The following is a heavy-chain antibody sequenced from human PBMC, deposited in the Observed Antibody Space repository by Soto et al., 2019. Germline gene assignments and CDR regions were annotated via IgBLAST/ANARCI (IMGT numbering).Heavy chain of an antibody. CDR2: ISYDGSNK. CDR3: ARLVVAAATLRLSYAIDV. V-gene: IGHV3-30-3*01. Sequence: PVGPMRRSCVASGFTFGSYAMHSGRQAPGKGLEWVAVISYDGSNKYYADSVKGRFTISRDNSKNTLYLPLNSLRAEDTAVYYCARLVVAAATLRLSYAIDVWGQGSTVT. CDR1: GFTFGSYA. J-gene: IGHJ6*02. D-gene: IGHD2-15*01.